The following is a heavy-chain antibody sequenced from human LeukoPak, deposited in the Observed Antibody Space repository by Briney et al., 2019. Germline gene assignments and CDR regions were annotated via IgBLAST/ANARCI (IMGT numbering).Heavy chain of an antibody. Sequence: SETLSLTCTVSGGSISSYYWSWIRQPPGKGLEWIGYIYYSGSTNYNPSLKSRVTISVDTSKNQFSLKLSSVTAADTAVYYCARDLRYCSGGSCYFAFDIWGQGTMVTVSS. V-gene: IGHV4-59*01. J-gene: IGHJ3*02. CDR2: IYYSGST. CDR1: GGSISSYY. D-gene: IGHD2-15*01. CDR3: ARDLRYCSGGSCYFAFDI.